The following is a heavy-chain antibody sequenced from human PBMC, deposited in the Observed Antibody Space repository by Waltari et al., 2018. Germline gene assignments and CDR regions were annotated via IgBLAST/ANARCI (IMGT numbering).Heavy chain of an antibody. CDR1: GDSITNYY. CDR2: IAYSGST. D-gene: IGHD3-3*01. V-gene: IGHV4-59*01. Sequence: QVQLQESGPGLVKPSETLSLICSVSGDSITNYYWSWVRQPPGKGLEWIGYIAYSGSTRYTPSLRSRATISVDTSKKQFSLRLGSVTAADTAIYYCARSYDFWSGYPLHYWGQGTLVTVSS. J-gene: IGHJ4*02. CDR3: ARSYDFWSGYPLHY.